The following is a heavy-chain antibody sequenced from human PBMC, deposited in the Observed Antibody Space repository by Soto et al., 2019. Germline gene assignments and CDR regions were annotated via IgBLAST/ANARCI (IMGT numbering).Heavy chain of an antibody. CDR1: NGSFTDYF. D-gene: IGHD3-3*01. CDR3: VARGMTDDLLSGPLTFDP. J-gene: IGHJ5*02. V-gene: IGHV4-34*01. Sequence: LSLTGAPHNGSFTDYFGTWLRQVPGRGLEWIGDINHRGCATYNPSLGSRVTISIDTSKNQLSLSLRSLTAAATAVYYCVARGMTDDLLSGPLTFDPWGNGTLVTVS. CDR2: INHRGCA.